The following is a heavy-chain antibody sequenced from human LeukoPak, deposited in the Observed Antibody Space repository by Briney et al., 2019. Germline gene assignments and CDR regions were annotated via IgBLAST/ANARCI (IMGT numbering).Heavy chain of an antibody. Sequence: GGSLRLSCEPAGFPFSSYWMLWVRQAPGKGLVWVSRISGDGTIKTYADFVRGRFTISRDNTKNILYLQMNSLRVEDTAMYFCSRSQFDYWGQGVLVTVSS. CDR3: SRSQFDY. CDR1: GFPFSSYW. V-gene: IGHV3-74*03. CDR2: ISGDGTIK. J-gene: IGHJ4*02.